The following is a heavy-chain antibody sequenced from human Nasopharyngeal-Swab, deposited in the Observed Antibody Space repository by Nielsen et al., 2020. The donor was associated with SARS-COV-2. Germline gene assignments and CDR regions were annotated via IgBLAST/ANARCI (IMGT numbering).Heavy chain of an antibody. Sequence: WIRQPPGKRLEWIGSIYHSGSTYYNPSLKSRVTISVDTSKNQFSLKLSSVTAADTAVYYCARDDYGDYGGWSDPWGQGTLVTVSS. CDR3: ARDDYGDYGGWSDP. D-gene: IGHD4-17*01. V-gene: IGHV4-38-2*02. J-gene: IGHJ5*02. CDR2: IYHSGST.